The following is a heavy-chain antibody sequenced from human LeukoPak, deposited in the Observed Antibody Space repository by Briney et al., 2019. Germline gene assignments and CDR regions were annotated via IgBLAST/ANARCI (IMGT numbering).Heavy chain of an antibody. CDR2: IYYSGST. V-gene: IGHV4-39*07. CDR1: GVSISSSNSY. Sequence: SETLSLTCTVSGVSISSSNSYWGWIRQPPGKGLEWIGSIYYSGSTYYNPSLKSRVTISVDTSKNQFSLKLSSVTAADTAVYYCAGGVLDFDYWGQGTLVTVSS. J-gene: IGHJ4*02. CDR3: AGGVLDFDY. D-gene: IGHD4/OR15-4a*01.